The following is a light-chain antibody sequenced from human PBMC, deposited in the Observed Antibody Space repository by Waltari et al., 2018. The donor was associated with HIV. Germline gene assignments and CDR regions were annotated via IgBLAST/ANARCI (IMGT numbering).Light chain of an antibody. CDR1: QSVGSHF. CDR3: QQYGSSPGT. Sequence: EIVLTQSPGTLSLSPGESATLSCRASQSVGSHFLAWYQQKPGQAPRLLIYGASSRATGIPDRFSGSGSGTDFTLTISRLEPEDIAVYFCQQYGSSPGTFGQGTKLEIK. V-gene: IGKV3-20*01. CDR2: GAS. J-gene: IGKJ2*01.